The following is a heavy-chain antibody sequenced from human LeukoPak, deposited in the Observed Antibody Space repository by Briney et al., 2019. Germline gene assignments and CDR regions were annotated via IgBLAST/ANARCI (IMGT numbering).Heavy chain of an antibody. Sequence: GASVKVSCKASGFTFNGYGFTWVRQAPGQGLEWMGWISGYNGNANYVQNLQDRVTMTTDTSTHTVYMELRSLRSDDTAVYYCARAEEYYYERSGYYLHHFDYWGQGTLVTVSS. CDR2: ISGYNGNA. CDR1: GFTFNGYG. CDR3: ARAEEYYYERSGYYLHHFDY. V-gene: IGHV1-18*01. D-gene: IGHD3-22*01. J-gene: IGHJ4*02.